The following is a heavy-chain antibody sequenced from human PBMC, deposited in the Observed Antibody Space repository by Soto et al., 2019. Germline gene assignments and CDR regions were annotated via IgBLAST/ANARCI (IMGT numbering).Heavy chain of an antibody. CDR3: AVVEATRDFDY. V-gene: IGHV1-69*01. D-gene: IGHD1-26*01. CDR2: IIPLFGAP. J-gene: IGHJ4*02. Sequence: QVQLVQSGAEVKKPGSSVKVSCKVSGGTLGSYHITWVRQGPGQGLEWMGGIIPLFGAPHYAQMFQGRVTITADASTSTVHVEVSSLRSEDTVVYYCAVVEATRDFDYWGQGTLVTVSS. CDR1: GGTLGSYH.